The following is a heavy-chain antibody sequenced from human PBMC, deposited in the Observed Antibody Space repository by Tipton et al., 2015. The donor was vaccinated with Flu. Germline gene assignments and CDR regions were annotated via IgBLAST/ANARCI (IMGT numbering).Heavy chain of an antibody. V-gene: IGHV3-21*01. CDR1: GFTFSSYS. D-gene: IGHD5-18*01. Sequence: PRLSCAASGFTFSSYSMNWVRQAPGKGLEWVSSISSSSSYIYYADSVKGRFTISRDNAKNSLYLQMNSLRAEDTAVYYCARGGYSYVGYMDVWGKGTTVTVSS. CDR3: ARGGYSYVGYMDV. CDR2: ISSSSSYI. J-gene: IGHJ6*03.